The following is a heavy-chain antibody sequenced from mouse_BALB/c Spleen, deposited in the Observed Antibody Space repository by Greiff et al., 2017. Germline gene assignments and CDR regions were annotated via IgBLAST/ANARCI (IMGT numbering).Heavy chain of an antibody. CDR3: VRDGSGYSYDVAMDY. D-gene: IGHD2-12*01. Sequence: EVQGVESGGGLVQPGGSRTLSCAASGFTFSSFGMHWVRQAPEKGLEWVAYISSGSSTIYYADTVKGRFTISRDNPKNTLFLQMTRLRSEDTAMYNCVRDGSGYSYDVAMDYWGQGTSVTVSS. V-gene: IGHV5-17*02. CDR2: ISSGSSTI. CDR1: GFTFSSFG. J-gene: IGHJ4*01.